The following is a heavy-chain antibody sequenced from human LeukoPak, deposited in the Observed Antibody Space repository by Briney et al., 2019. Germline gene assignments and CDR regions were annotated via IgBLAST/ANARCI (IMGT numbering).Heavy chain of an antibody. Sequence: GESLKISCKGSGYSFTSYWIGWVRQMPGKGLEWMGIIYPGDSDTRYSPSFQGQVTISADKSISTAYLQWSSLKASDTAMYYCARGVRRSYSSSSGDYWGQGTLVTVSS. D-gene: IGHD6-13*01. J-gene: IGHJ4*02. V-gene: IGHV5-51*01. CDR2: IYPGDSDT. CDR3: ARGVRRSYSSSSGDY. CDR1: GYSFTSYW.